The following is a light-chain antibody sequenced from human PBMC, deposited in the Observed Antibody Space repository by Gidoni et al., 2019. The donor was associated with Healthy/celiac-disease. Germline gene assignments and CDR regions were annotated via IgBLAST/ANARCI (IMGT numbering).Light chain of an antibody. CDR3: AAWDDSLSGQV. CDR2: RNN. V-gene: IGLV1-47*01. Sequence: QSVLTQPPSASPPPGQRVTISCSGSSSNIGSHYVYWYQQLPGTAPKLLSYRNNQRPSGVPDRFSGSKSGTSASLAISGLRSEDEADYYGAAWDDSLSGQVFGGGTKLTVL. J-gene: IGLJ3*02. CDR1: SSNIGSHY.